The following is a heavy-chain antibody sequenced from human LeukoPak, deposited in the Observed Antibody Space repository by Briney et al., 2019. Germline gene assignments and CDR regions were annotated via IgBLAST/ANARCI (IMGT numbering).Heavy chain of an antibody. J-gene: IGHJ6*02. V-gene: IGHV4-31*03. CDR1: GGSISSGGYY. CDR3: ASRPLYSSSWYIYYYFGMDV. CDR2: IYYSGST. D-gene: IGHD6-13*01. Sequence: SSHTLSLTCTVSGGSISSGGYYWSWIRQHPGKGLEWIGYIYYSGSTYYNPSLKSRVTISVDTSKNQFSLKLSSVTAADTAVYYCASRPLYSSSWYIYYYFGMDVWGQGTTVTVS.